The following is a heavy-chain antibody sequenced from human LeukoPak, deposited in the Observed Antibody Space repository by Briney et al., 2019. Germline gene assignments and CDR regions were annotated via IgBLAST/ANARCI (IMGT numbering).Heavy chain of an antibody. CDR2: ISGSGGGT. V-gene: IGHV3-23*01. J-gene: IGHJ4*02. D-gene: IGHD1-26*01. CDR3: AKDVGRDRNKFFDY. CDR1: VFTFSDAW. Sequence: GGSLRLSCAASVFTFSDAWMSWVRQAPDKGLEWVSTISGSGGGTYYADSVKGRFTISRDDSKNTLYLQMNSLRADDTAVYYCAKDVGRDRNKFFDYWGQGNLVTVSS.